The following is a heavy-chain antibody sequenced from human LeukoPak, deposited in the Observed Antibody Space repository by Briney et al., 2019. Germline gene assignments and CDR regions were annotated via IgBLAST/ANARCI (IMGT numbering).Heavy chain of an antibody. Sequence: ASVTVSCKASGYTFTGYDINWVRQAPGQGLEWMGWMNPNSGNTGYAQKFQGRVTMTRNTSISTAYMELSSLRSEDTAVYYCARGFVLRFLEWLSYHNWFDPWGQGTLVTVSS. V-gene: IGHV1-8*01. CDR2: MNPNSGNT. D-gene: IGHD3-3*01. CDR3: ARGFVLRFLEWLSYHNWFDP. CDR1: GYTFTGYD. J-gene: IGHJ5*02.